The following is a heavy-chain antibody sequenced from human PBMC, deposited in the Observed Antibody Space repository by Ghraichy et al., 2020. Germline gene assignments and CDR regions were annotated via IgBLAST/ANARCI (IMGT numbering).Heavy chain of an antibody. J-gene: IGHJ3*02. V-gene: IGHV1-18*01. CDR2: ISAYNGNT. CDR1: GYTFTSYG. D-gene: IGHD5-24*01. Sequence: ASVKVSCKASGYTFTSYGISWVRQAPGQGLEWMGWISAYNGNTNYAQKLQGRVTMTTDTSTSTAYMELRSLRSDDTAVYYCARERRDGYINDAFDIWGQGTMVTVSS. CDR3: ARERRDGYINDAFDI.